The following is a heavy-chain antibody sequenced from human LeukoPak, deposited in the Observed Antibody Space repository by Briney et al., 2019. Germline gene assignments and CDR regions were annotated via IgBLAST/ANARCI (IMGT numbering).Heavy chain of an antibody. CDR3: ATGGIYSSNFDY. V-gene: IGHV5-51*01. D-gene: IGHD5-18*01. CDR1: GYPFIRFW. Sequence: GESLKISCKGSGYPFIRFWIGWVRQMPGKGLEWMGIIYPGDSETRYSPSFQGQVTISVDKSISTAYLQWSSLKASDTAVYYCATGGIYSSNFDYWGQGTLVTVSS. CDR2: IYPGDSET. J-gene: IGHJ4*02.